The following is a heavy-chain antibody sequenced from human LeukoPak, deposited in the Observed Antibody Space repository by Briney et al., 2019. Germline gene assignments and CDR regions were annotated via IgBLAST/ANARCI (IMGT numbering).Heavy chain of an antibody. Sequence: GASVKVSCKASGGTFSSYAICWVRQAPGQGLEWMGGIIPIFGTANYAQKFQGRVTITTDESASTAYMELSSLRSEDTAVYYCARTAPYYSGSYHGWFDPWGQGTLVTVSS. V-gene: IGHV1-69*05. J-gene: IGHJ5*02. D-gene: IGHD1-26*01. CDR1: GGTFSSYA. CDR3: ARTAPYYSGSYHGWFDP. CDR2: IIPIFGTA.